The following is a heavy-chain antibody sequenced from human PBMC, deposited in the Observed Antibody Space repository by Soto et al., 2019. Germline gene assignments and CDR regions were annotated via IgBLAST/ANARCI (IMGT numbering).Heavy chain of an antibody. CDR1: GGTFSSYA. D-gene: IGHD3-10*01. J-gene: IGHJ6*01. CDR2: IIPIFGTA. Sequence: SVKVSCKASGGTFSSYAISWVRQAPGQGLEWMGGIIPIFGTANYAQKFQGRVTITADESTSTAYMELSSLRSEDTAVYYCARRNRYYGSGSNYYYYGMDVWGKGTTVTVS. V-gene: IGHV1-69*13. CDR3: ARRNRYYGSGSNYYYYGMDV.